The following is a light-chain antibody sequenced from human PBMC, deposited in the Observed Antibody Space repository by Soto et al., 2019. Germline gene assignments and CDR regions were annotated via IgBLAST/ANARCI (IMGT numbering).Light chain of an antibody. CDR3: SSYTSSNTLVV. V-gene: IGLV1-47*01. CDR1: SSNIGTKY. Sequence: QSVLTQPPSASGTPGQRVTISCSGSSSNIGTKYVYWYQQVPGMAPKLLISRNVQRPSGVPDRFSGSKSGTSASLAISGLRSEDEADYYCSSYTSSNTLVVFGTGTKVTVL. CDR2: RNV. J-gene: IGLJ1*01.